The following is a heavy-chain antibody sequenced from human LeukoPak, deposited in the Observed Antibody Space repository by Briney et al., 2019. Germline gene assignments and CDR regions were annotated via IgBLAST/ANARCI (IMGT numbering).Heavy chain of an antibody. CDR1: GGAFRGYN. CDR2: INHSGST. Sequence: PETMSPTSAEYGGAFRGYNWSWIRQPPGKGLEWIGEINHSGSTNYNPSLKSRVTISVDTSKNQFSLKLSSVTAADTAVYYCARVGEGGPWFDPWGQGTLVTVSS. CDR3: ARVGEGGPWFDP. J-gene: IGHJ5*02. V-gene: IGHV4-34*01. D-gene: IGHD3-10*01.